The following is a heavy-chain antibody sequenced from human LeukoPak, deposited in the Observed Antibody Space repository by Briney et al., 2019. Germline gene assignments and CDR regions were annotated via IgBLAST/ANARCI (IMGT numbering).Heavy chain of an antibody. Sequence: SETLSLTCTVSGGSISSYYWSWIRQPPGKGLEWIGYIYYSGSTNYNPSLKSRVTISVDTSKNQFSLKLSSVTAADTAVYYCARAVPNRASDAFDIWGQGTMVIVSS. D-gene: IGHD2/OR15-2a*01. CDR1: GGSISSYY. CDR2: IYYSGST. J-gene: IGHJ3*02. V-gene: IGHV4-59*01. CDR3: ARAVPNRASDAFDI.